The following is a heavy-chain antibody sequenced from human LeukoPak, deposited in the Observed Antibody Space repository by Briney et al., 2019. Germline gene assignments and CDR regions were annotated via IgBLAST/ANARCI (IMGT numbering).Heavy chain of an antibody. CDR2: ISWNSGSI. CDR3: AKDRTTMVRGVIDY. V-gene: IGHV3-9*01. J-gene: IGHJ4*02. D-gene: IGHD3-10*01. CDR1: GFTFDDYA. Sequence: GRSLRLSCAASGFTFDDYAMHWVRQAPGKGLEWVSGISWNSGSIGYADSVKGRFTISRDNAKNSLYLQMNRLRAEDTALYYCAKDRTTMVRGVIDYWGQGTLVTVSS.